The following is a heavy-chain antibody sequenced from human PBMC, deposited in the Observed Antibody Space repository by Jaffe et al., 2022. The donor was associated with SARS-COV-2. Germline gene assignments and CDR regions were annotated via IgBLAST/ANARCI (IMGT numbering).Heavy chain of an antibody. Sequence: QVQLQQWGAGLLKPSETLSLTCAVYGGSFSGYYWSWIRQPPGKGLEWIGEINHSGSTNYNPSLKSRVTISVDTSKNQFSLKLSSVTAADTAVYYCARGRRISFYSSSWYPTYRYGMDVWGQGTTVTVSS. CDR3: ARGRRISFYSSSWYPTYRYGMDV. CDR1: GGSFSGYY. J-gene: IGHJ6*02. V-gene: IGHV4-34*01. D-gene: IGHD6-13*01. CDR2: INHSGST.